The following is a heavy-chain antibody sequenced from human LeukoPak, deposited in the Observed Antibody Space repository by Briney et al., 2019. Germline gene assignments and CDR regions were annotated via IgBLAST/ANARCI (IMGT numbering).Heavy chain of an antibody. J-gene: IGHJ4*02. CDR2: IKGDGIST. CDR1: GFDFSSNW. V-gene: IGHV3-74*01. CDR3: AKDHYWSIDY. D-gene: IGHD3-3*01. Sequence: GGSLRLSCAASGFDFSSNWMHWVRHAPGQGLVWVSRIKGDGISTNYADSVKGRFTISRDTAKNTLYLQMNSLRAEDTGVYYCAKDHYWSIDYWGRGTLVTVSS.